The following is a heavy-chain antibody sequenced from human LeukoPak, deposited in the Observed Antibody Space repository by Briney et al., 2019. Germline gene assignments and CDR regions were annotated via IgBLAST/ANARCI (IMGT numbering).Heavy chain of an antibody. CDR3: ARDPLGAPDY. J-gene: IGHJ4*02. V-gene: IGHV4-39*07. CDR1: GDSINSNNYY. Sequence: SETLSLTCTVSGDSINSNNYYWGWIRQPPGKGLEWIGSIYDSGSTYYNPSLKSRVTISVDTSKNQFSLKLSSVTAADTAVYYCARDPLGAPDYWGQGTLVTVSS. D-gene: IGHD1-26*01. CDR2: IYDSGST.